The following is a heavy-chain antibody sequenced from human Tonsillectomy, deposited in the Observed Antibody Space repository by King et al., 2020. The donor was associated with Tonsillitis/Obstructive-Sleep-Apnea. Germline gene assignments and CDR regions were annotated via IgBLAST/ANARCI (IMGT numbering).Heavy chain of an antibody. J-gene: IGHJ4*02. CDR3: ARDRNTVTTVFDY. Sequence: QLVQSGAEVKKPGSSVKVSCKASGGTFSSYAISWVRQAPGQGLEWRVGSISIFGTANYAQKFQGRGTITADESTSTAYMELGSLRYEDTAVYYCARDRNTVTTVFDYWGQGTLVTVSS. D-gene: IGHD4-17*01. CDR1: GGTFSSYA. CDR2: SISIFGTA. V-gene: IGHV1-69*01.